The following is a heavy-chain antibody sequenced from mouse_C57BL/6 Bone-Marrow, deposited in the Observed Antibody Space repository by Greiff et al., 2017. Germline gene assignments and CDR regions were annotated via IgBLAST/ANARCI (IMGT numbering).Heavy chain of an antibody. CDR1: GYTFTSYW. J-gene: IGHJ2*01. V-gene: IGHV1-50*01. CDR3: AREGYYYGYYCDY. D-gene: IGHD1-1*01. CDR2: IDPSDSYT. Sequence: QVQLQQSGAELVKPGASVKLSCKASGYTFTSYWMQWVKQRPGQGLEWIGEIDPSDSYTNYNQKFKGKATLTVDTSSSTAYMQLSSLTSEDSAVYYCAREGYYYGYYCDYWGQGTTLTVSS.